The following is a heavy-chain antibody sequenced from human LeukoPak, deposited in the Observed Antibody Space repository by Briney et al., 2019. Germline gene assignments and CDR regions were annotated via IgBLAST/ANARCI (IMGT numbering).Heavy chain of an antibody. CDR2: INEDGSTT. Sequence: GGSLRLSCAASGFTFSSNWMHRVRQAPGKGLVWVSRINEDGSTTNYADSVKGRSTIFRDNAKNTLYLQMNSLRVEDTAVYYCVRGSLRLPRSTPDYWGQGTLVTVSS. CDR1: GFTFSSNW. V-gene: IGHV3-74*01. J-gene: IGHJ4*02. D-gene: IGHD2-21*02. CDR3: VRGSLRLPRSTPDY.